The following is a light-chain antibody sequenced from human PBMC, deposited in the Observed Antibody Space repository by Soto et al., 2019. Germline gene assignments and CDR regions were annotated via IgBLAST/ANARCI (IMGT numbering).Light chain of an antibody. J-gene: IGKJ1*01. Sequence: DVVMTQSPLSLPVTLGQPASISCKSSQSLVSSDGNTYLHWYQQRPGHSPRRLIYRVSNRDSGVPDRFSGSGSGTDFTQKISRVEAEDVGVYYCMQGTHWPPWTFGQGTKVEIK. CDR2: RVS. V-gene: IGKV2-30*01. CDR1: QSLVSSDGNTY. CDR3: MQGTHWPPWT.